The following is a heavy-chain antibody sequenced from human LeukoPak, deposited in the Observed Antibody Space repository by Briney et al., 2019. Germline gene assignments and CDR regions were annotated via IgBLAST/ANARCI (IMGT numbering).Heavy chain of an antibody. D-gene: IGHD6-13*01. CDR3: ARAPGGSSSIDY. J-gene: IGHJ4*02. CDR1: GVSVRGGSYY. Sequence: SETLSLTCTVSGVSVRGGSYYWTWIRQPPWKRLEWIGYIYYSRSTNYNPSLKSRVTISVDTSNNHLSLKLSSVTAADTAVYFCARAPGGSSSIDYWGQGTLVTVSS. CDR2: IYYSRST. V-gene: IGHV4-61*03.